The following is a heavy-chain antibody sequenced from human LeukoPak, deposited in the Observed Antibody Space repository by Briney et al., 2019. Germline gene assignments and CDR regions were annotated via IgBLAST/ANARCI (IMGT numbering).Heavy chain of an antibody. CDR2: INPSGGST. D-gene: IGHD3-22*01. CDR1: GYTFTGYY. CDR3: ARAYYDSSGYPLIPFDY. V-gene: IGHV1-46*01. J-gene: IGHJ4*02. Sequence: ASVKVSCKASGYTFTGYYMHWVRQAPGQGLEWMGIINPSGGSTSYAQKFQGRVTMTRDMSTSTVYMELSSLRSEDTAVYYCARAYYDSSGYPLIPFDYWGQGTLVTVSS.